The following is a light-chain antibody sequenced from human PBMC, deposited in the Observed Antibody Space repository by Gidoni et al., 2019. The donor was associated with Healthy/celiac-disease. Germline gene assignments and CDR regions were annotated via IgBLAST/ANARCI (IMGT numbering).Light chain of an antibody. J-gene: IGKJ1*01. CDR1: QSISSY. CDR3: QQSYSTPPWT. V-gene: IGKV1-39*01. CDR2: AAS. Sequence: IQMTQSPSSLSASVGDRVTITCRASQSISSYLNWYQQKPGKAPKLLIYAASSLQSGVPSRFSGSGSVTDFTLTISSLQPEDFATYYCQQSYSTPPWTFGQGTKVEIK.